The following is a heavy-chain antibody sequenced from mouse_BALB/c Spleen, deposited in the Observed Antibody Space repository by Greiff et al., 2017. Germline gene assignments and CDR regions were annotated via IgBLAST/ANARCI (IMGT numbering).Heavy chain of an antibody. CDR1: GYTFTSYW. CDR3: ARSRSATDY. Sequence: VKLMESGAELAKPGASVKMSCKASGYTFTSYWMHWVKQRPGQGLEWIGYINPSTGYTEYNQKFKDKATLTADKSSSTAYMQLSSLTSEDSAVYYCARSRSATDYWGQGTTLTVSS. J-gene: IGHJ2*01. V-gene: IGHV1-7*01. CDR2: INPSTGYT. D-gene: IGHD1-2*01.